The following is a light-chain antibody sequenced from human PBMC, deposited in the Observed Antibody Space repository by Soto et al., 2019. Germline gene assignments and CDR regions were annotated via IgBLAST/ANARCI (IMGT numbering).Light chain of an antibody. CDR3: QSYDSSLSPVV. V-gene: IGLV1-40*01. J-gene: IGLJ2*01. CDR2: GNS. Sequence: QSVLTQPPSVSGAPGQRVTISCTGSNSNIGAGYDVHWYQQLPGTAPKLLIYGNSNRPSGVPDRFSGSKSGTSASLAITGLQAEDEADYYCQSYDSSLSPVVFGGGTKLTVL. CDR1: NSNIGAGYD.